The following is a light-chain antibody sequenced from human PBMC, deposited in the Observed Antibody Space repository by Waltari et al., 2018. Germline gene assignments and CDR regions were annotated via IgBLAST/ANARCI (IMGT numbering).Light chain of an antibody. CDR2: ENN. V-gene: IGLV1-51*02. Sequence: QSVLTQPPSVSAAPGQKVTISCSGSGSNIGNNYVSWYQQLPGTAPKLLIYENNHRPSGIPVRFSDSKSGTSATLGITGLQTGDEADYYCATWDSSLSGVFGGGTKLTVL. J-gene: IGLJ3*02. CDR1: GSNIGNNY. CDR3: ATWDSSLSGV.